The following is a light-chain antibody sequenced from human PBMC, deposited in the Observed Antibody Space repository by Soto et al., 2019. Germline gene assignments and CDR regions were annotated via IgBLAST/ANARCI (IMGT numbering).Light chain of an antibody. J-gene: IGKJ1*01. V-gene: IGKV1D-12*01. Sequence: DIQMTQSRSSVSASVGDRVTITCRASQAISTWLAWYQQKPGKAPKLLIYAASNLQTGVPSRFSGSASGTDFTLTISSLQPEAFATYYCQQANSFPRTFGQGTKVEIK. CDR3: QQANSFPRT. CDR2: AAS. CDR1: QAISTW.